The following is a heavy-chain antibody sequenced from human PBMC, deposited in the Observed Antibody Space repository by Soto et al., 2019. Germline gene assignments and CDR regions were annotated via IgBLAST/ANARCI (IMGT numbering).Heavy chain of an antibody. CDR1: GFTFSTYV. D-gene: IGHD3-22*01. V-gene: IGHV3-23*01. Sequence: EVQLLESGGGLVQPGGSLRPSCAASGFTFSTYVMNWVRQAPGKGLEYVSAITASGDNTFYAHSVKGRFAISRDNSKNPLYLQMSSLGAEDTAVYYCGRDTVMGTYYDTGWRHGGDYWGQGALVTVSS. CDR2: ITASGDNT. CDR3: GRDTVMGTYYDTGWRHGGDY. J-gene: IGHJ4*02.